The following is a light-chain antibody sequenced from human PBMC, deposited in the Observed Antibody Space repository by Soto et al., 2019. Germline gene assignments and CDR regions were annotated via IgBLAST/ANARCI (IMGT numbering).Light chain of an antibody. J-gene: IGKJ4*01. CDR3: QQYYTWPIT. CDR1: QSLSSS. Sequence: EIVLTQSPGTLSLSPGGGATLSCSASQSLSSSSLAWYQQKPGQAPRLLISGASTGATGIPARFSGSGSGTEFTLTISSLQSEDCAVYYCQQYYTWPITFGGGTKVDI. V-gene: IGKV3-15*01. CDR2: GAS.